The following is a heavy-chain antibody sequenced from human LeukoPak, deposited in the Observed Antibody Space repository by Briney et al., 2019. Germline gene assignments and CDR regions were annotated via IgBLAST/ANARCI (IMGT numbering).Heavy chain of an antibody. CDR3: ARGGGTISGVVDY. CDR2: FNPNSGGT. J-gene: IGHJ4*02. Sequence: GASVKVSCKASGYTFTGYFIHWVRQAPGQGLEWMGWFNPNSGGTNYAQKFQDRVTMTRDTSINTAYMELSRLRFDDTAVYYCARGGGTISGVVDYWGQGTLVTVSS. D-gene: IGHD3-3*01. CDR1: GYTFTGYF. V-gene: IGHV1-2*02.